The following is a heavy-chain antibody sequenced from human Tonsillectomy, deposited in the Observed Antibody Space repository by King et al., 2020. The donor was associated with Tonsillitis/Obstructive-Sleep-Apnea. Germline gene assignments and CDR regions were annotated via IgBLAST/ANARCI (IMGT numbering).Heavy chain of an antibody. J-gene: IGHJ3*02. CDR3: ARDVHCSSTSCYPKDDAFDI. V-gene: IGHV3-20*04. Sequence: VQLVESGGGVVRPGGSLRLSCAASGFTFDDYGMSWVRQAPGKGLEWVSGINWNGGSTGYADSVKGRFTISRDNAKNSLYLQMNSLRADDTALYYCARDVHCSSTSCYPKDDAFDIWGQGTMVTVSS. D-gene: IGHD2-2*01. CDR1: GFTFDDYG. CDR2: INWNGGST.